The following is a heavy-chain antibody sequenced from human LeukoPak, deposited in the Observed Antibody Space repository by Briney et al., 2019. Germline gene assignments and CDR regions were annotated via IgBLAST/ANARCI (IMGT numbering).Heavy chain of an antibody. Sequence: ESPKISCKDAGYSFTSYWIGRVRQMAGKGVEGLGIIYPGDSDTRYSPSFQGQVTTSADKSIGTAYLQWSSLKASDTAMYYCATYDYYDISGEKNCFDYWGQGALVTVSS. CDR2: IYPGDSDT. J-gene: IGHJ4*02. CDR1: GYSFTSYW. V-gene: IGHV5-51*01. CDR3: ATYDYYDISGEKNCFDY. D-gene: IGHD3-22*01.